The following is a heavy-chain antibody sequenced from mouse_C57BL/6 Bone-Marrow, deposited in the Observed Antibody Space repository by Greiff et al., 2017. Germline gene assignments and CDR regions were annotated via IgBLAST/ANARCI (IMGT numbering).Heavy chain of an antibody. J-gene: IGHJ2*01. V-gene: IGHV5-6*01. CDR2: ISSGGSYT. CDR1: GFTFSSYG. D-gene: IGHD2-4*01. CDR3: ARPIYYDYDDGFDY. Sequence: EVNVVESGGDLVKPGGSLKLSCAASGFTFSSYGMSWVRQTPDKRLEWVATISSGGSYTYYPDSVKGRFTISRDNAKNTLYLQMSSLKSEDTAMYYCARPIYYDYDDGFDYWGQGTTLTVSS.